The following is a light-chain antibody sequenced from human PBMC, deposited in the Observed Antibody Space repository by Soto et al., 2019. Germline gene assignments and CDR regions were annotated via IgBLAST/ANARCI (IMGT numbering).Light chain of an antibody. J-gene: IGKJ5*01. CDR1: QSVRTK. CDR2: GAS. V-gene: IGKV3D-15*01. Sequence: ETVMTQSPATLSVSPGERATLSCRSSQSVRTKLAWYQQKPGQAPRLLIYGASSRATGIPARFSGSGSGTEFTLTISSLDPEDFAVYYCQQRSAWPQITFGQGTRLEI. CDR3: QQRSAWPQIT.